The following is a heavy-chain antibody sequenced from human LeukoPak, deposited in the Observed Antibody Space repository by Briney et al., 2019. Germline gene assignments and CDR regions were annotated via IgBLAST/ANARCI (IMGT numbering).Heavy chain of an antibody. CDR1: GYTFTGYY. CDR3: ARDIYGDYETNWFDP. Sequence: ASVKVSCKASGYTFTGYYMHWVRQAPGQGLEWMGWINPNSGGTNYAQKFQGRVTMTRDTSISTAYMELSRLRSDDTAVYYCARDIYGDYETNWFDPWGQGTLVTVSS. J-gene: IGHJ5*02. V-gene: IGHV1-2*02. CDR2: INPNSGGT. D-gene: IGHD4-17*01.